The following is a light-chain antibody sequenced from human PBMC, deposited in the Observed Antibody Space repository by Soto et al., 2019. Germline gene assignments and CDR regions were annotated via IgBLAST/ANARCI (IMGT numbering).Light chain of an antibody. CDR1: SSDVGGYNS. CDR2: DVS. J-gene: IGLJ3*02. CDR3: CSYAGTYTWV. Sequence: QSVLTQPRSVSRSPGQSVTISCTGTSSDVGGYNSVSWYQQYPGKAPKLMIYDVSKRPSGVPDRFSGSKSGNAASLTISGLQAEDEADYYCCSYAGTYTWVFGGGTKLTVL. V-gene: IGLV2-11*01.